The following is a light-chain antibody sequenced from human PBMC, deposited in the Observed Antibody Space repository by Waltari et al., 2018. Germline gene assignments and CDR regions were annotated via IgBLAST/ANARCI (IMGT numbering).Light chain of an antibody. CDR1: TSTIGSNY. Sequence: QSVLTQPPSASGTPGPRVPISCSRTTSTIGSNYVYWYQQLPGTAPKLPIYRNNQRPSGVPDRFSGSKSGTSASLAISGLRSEDEADYYCAAWDDSLSGHVVFGGGTKLTVL. CDR3: AAWDDSLSGHVV. J-gene: IGLJ2*01. CDR2: RNN. V-gene: IGLV1-47*01.